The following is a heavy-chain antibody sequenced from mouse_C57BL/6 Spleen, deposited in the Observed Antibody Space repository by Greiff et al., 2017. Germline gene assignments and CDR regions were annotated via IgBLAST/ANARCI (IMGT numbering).Heavy chain of an antibody. D-gene: IGHD1-1*01. Sequence: QVQLQQSGAELVRPGASVTLSCKASGYTFTDYEMHWVKQTPVHGLEWIGAIDPETGGTAYNQTFKGKAILTADKSSSTAYMELRSLTSEDSAVYYCTRGERYGRGYFDVWGTGTTVTVSS. CDR1: GYTFTDYE. CDR2: IDPETGGT. CDR3: TRGERYGRGYFDV. V-gene: IGHV1-15*01. J-gene: IGHJ1*03.